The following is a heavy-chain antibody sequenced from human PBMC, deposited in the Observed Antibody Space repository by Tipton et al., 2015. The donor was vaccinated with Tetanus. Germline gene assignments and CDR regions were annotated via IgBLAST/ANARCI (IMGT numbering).Heavy chain of an antibody. Sequence: WSWIRQPPEKGLEWIGEINHSGSTNYNLSLKGRVTISVDTSENQFSLTLSSVTAADAAVYYCARTSIPAADYCFDYWGQGTLVTVSS. D-gene: IGHD2-2*01. J-gene: IGHJ4*02. CDR2: INHSGST. V-gene: IGHV4-34*01. CDR3: ARTSIPAADYCFDY.